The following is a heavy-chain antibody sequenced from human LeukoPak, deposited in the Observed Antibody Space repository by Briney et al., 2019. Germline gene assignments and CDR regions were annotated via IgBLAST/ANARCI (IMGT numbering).Heavy chain of an antibody. D-gene: IGHD5-24*01. CDR2: INPNSGVT. J-gene: IGHJ5*02. V-gene: IGHV1-2*02. Sequence: GASVKVSCKASGGTFSNYAISWVRQAPGQGLEWMGWINPNSGVTKYAQKFQGRVTITRDTSISTAYMELSSLISDDTAMYYCARNLKTEDGYNPWGQGTLVTVSS. CDR1: GGTFSNYA. CDR3: ARNLKTEDGYNP.